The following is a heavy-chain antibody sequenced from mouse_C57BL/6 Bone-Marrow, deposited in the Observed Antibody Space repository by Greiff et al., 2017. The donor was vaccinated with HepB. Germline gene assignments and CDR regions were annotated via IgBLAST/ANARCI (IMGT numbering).Heavy chain of an antibody. CDR2: ISSGGDYI. V-gene: IGHV5-9-1*02. J-gene: IGHJ2*01. D-gene: IGHD1-1*01. CDR3: TRSPYYYGSRYFDY. Sequence: EVQRVESGEGLVKPGGSLKLSCAASGFTFSSYAMSWVRQTPEKRLEWVAYISSGGDYIYYADTVKGRFTISRDNARNTLYLQMSSLKSEDTAMYYCTRSPYYYGSRYFDYWGQGTTLTVSS. CDR1: GFTFSSYA.